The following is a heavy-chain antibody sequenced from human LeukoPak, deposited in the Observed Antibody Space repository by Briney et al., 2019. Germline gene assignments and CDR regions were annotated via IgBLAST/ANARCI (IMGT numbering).Heavy chain of an antibody. D-gene: IGHD6-13*01. CDR2: TYYRSKWYN. CDR3: ARGEGSSWYIY. CDR1: GGCVSSNSAA. Sequence: SQTLPLTCAICGGCVSSNSAAWPWLKQPPSRGLEWLGWTYYRSKWYNDYAVSVKSRITITPDTSKNHFSLPLNSVTPEDTAVYYCARGEGSSWYIYWGQGTLVTVSS. J-gene: IGHJ4*02. V-gene: IGHV6-1*01.